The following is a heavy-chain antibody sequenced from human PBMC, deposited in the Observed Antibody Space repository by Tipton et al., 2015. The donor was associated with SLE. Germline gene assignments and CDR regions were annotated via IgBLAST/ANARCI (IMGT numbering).Heavy chain of an antibody. CDR2: ISYDESIK. Sequence: SLRLSCAASGYTFPTYAMHWVRQAPGKGLEWVAVISYDESIKYYADSVKGRFTISRDESKNTLSLQMNSLRVDDTGVYYCASLSAPSDYWGQGTLVTVSS. CDR1: GYTFPTYA. CDR3: ASLSAPSDY. J-gene: IGHJ4*02. V-gene: IGHV3-30*04.